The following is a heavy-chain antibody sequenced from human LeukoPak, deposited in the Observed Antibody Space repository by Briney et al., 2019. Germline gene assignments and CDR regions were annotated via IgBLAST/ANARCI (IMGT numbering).Heavy chain of an antibody. V-gene: IGHV3-30*18. CDR3: AKDREATTFDN. D-gene: IGHD1-7*01. CDR2: ISYDGSNK. J-gene: IGHJ4*02. Sequence: GRSLRLSCAASGFTFCNYDMHWVRQAPGKGLEWVAVISYDGSNKYYADSVKGRFTISRDNSKNTVYLQMNSMRADHRAVYYCAKDREATTFDNWGQGTLVTVSS. CDR1: GFTFCNYD.